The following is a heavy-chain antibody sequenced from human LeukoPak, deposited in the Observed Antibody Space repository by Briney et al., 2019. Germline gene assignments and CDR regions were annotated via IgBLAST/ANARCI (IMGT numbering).Heavy chain of an antibody. D-gene: IGHD1-14*01. Sequence: ASVKVSCKXSGYAFTNDYIHWVRQAPGQGLEWMGNINPSGGSTTYAQRFQDRVFMTGDTSTSTVYMELSSLRSEDTAIYYCAREMPRTYYFDYWGQGTLVTAPS. CDR3: AREMPRTYYFDY. J-gene: IGHJ4*02. V-gene: IGHV1-46*01. CDR2: INPSGGST. CDR1: GYAFTNDY.